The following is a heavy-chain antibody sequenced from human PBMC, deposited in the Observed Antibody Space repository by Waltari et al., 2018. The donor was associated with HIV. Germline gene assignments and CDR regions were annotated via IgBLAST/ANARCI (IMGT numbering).Heavy chain of an antibody. CDR1: GGSISSSSYY. V-gene: IGHV4-39*01. D-gene: IGHD3-22*01. CDR2: IYYSGST. CDR3: ARHHYYDSSGYRNWFDP. Sequence: QLQLQESGPGLVKPSETLSLTCTVSGGSISSSSYYWGWIRQPPGKGLEWIGSIYYSGSTYYNPSLKSRVTISVDTSKNQFSLKLSSVTAADTAVYYCARHHYYDSSGYRNWFDPWGQGTLVTVSS. J-gene: IGHJ5*02.